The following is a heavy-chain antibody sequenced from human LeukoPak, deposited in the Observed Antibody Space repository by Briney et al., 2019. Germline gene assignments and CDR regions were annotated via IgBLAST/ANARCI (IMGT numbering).Heavy chain of an antibody. CDR2: INWNGGST. J-gene: IGHJ4*02. CDR3: ARDYYDSSGYYKTQYYFDY. D-gene: IGHD3-22*01. V-gene: IGHV3-20*04. Sequence: GGSLRLSCAASGFTFDDYGMSWVRQAPGKGLEWVSGINWNGGSTGYADSVKGRFTISRDNAKNSLYLQMNSLRAEDTALYYCARDYYDSSGYYKTQYYFDYWGQGTLVTVSS. CDR1: GFTFDDYG.